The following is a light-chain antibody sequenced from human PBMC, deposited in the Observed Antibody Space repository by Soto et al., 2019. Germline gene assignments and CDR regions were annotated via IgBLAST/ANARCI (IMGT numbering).Light chain of an antibody. CDR3: MQALTAPPT. CDR1: QSLQNSNGYNY. J-gene: IGKJ1*01. CDR2: LGS. Sequence: DIVMTQSPLSLPVTPGEPASISCRSSQSLQNSNGYNYLDWYLQKPGQSRQLLIYLGSNRASGVPDRFSGSGSGTDFTLKSSRVEAEDVGVYHCMQALTAPPTFGQGTKVEIK. V-gene: IGKV2-28*01.